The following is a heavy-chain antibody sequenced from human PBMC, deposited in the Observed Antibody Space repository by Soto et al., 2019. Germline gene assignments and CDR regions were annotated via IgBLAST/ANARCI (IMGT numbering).Heavy chain of an antibody. D-gene: IGHD4-17*01. CDR3: ASRSPDYGDLLFAFDI. J-gene: IGHJ3*02. CDR1: GYTFTSYD. V-gene: IGHV1-8*01. Sequence: ASVKVSCKASGYTFTSYDINWVRQATGQGLEWMGWMNPNSGNTGYAHKFQGRVTMTRNTSISTAYMELSSLRSEDTAVYYCASRSPDYGDLLFAFDIWGQGTMVTVSS. CDR2: MNPNSGNT.